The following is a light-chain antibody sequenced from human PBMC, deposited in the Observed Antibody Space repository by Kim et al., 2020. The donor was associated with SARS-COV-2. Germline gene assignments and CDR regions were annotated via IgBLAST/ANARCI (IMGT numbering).Light chain of an antibody. CDR2: EVS. CDR3: SSYAGSSLYV. J-gene: IGLJ1*01. CDR1: SSDVGGYNY. Sequence: QSALTQPPSASGSPGQSVTISCTGTSSDVGGYNYVSWYQQHPGKAPKLMIYEVSKRPSGVPDRFSGSKSGNTASLTVSGLQAEDDADYYCSSYAGSSLYVFGAGIKVTVL. V-gene: IGLV2-8*01.